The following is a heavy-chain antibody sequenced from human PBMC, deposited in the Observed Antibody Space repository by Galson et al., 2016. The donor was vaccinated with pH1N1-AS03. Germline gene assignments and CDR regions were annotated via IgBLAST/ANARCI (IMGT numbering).Heavy chain of an antibody. CDR2: TYYRYKRYN. V-gene: IGHV6-1*01. CDR1: WDSVSSNSAA. J-gene: IGHJ5*02. CDR3: ARGHYSSSFYWFDP. D-gene: IGHD6-6*01. Sequence: CAISWDSVSSNSAAWNWIRQSPSRGLEWLERTYYRYKRYNDYAVSVKSRITINPDTTKNQLSLQLTSVTPEDTAVYYCARGHYSSSFYWFDPWGQGTLVTVSS.